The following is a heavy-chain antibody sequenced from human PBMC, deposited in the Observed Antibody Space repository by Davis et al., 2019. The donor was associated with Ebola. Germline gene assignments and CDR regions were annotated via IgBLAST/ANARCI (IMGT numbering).Heavy chain of an antibody. V-gene: IGHV3-73*01. CDR3: TTALIAVAGTLIDY. J-gene: IGHJ4*02. CDR1: GFTFSGSA. Sequence: GGSLRLSCAASGFTFSGSAMHWVRQASGKGLEWVGRIRSKANSYATAYAASVKGRFTISRDDSKNTAYLQMNSLKTEDTAVYYCTTALIAVAGTLIDYWGQGTLVTVSS. D-gene: IGHD6-19*01. CDR2: IRSKANSYAT.